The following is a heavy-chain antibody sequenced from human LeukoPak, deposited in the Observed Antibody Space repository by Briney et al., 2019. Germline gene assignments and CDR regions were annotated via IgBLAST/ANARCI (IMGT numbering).Heavy chain of an antibody. Sequence: SETLSLTCTVSGGSISSGSYYWSWIRQPAGKGLEWIGRIYTSGSTNYNPSLKSRVTISVDTSKNQFSLKLSSVTAADTAVYYCARGPGGSSSSDFDYWGQGTLVTVSS. J-gene: IGHJ4*02. CDR3: ARGPGGSSSSDFDY. D-gene: IGHD6-6*01. V-gene: IGHV4-61*02. CDR2: IYTSGST. CDR1: GGSISSGSYY.